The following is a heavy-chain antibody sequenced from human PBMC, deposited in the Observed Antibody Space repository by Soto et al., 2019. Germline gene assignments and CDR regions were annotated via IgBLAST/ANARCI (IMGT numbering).Heavy chain of an antibody. CDR2: IDPSDSYT. J-gene: IGHJ5*01. CDR3: ARSGQWLVDDS. D-gene: IGHD6-19*01. V-gene: IGHV5-10-1*01. CDR1: GYSFTTYW. Sequence: PGESLKISCKVSGYSFTTYWINWVRQMPGKGLEWMGRIDPSDSYTNYSPSFQGHVTISADKSVSTAYLQWNSLKASDTAMYYCARSGQWLVDDSSGQGTLVTVSS.